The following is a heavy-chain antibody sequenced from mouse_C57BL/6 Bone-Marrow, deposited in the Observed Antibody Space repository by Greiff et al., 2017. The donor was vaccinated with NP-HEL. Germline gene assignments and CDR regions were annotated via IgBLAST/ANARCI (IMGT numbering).Heavy chain of an antibody. J-gene: IGHJ4*01. V-gene: IGHV1-18*01. Sequence: EVKLQESGPELVKPGASVKIPCKASGYTFTDYNMDWVKQSHGKSLEWIGDINPNNGGTIYNQKFKGKATLTVDKSSSTAYMELRSLTSEDTAVYYCANSYYSNYERNYYAMDYWGQGTSVTVSS. CDR3: ANSYYSNYERNYYAMDY. CDR1: GYTFTDYN. CDR2: INPNNGGT. D-gene: IGHD2-5*01.